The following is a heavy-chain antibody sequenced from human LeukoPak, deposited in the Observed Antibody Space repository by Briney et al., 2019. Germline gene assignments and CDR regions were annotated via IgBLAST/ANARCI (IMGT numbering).Heavy chain of an antibody. D-gene: IGHD3-22*01. CDR2: IIPIFGTA. Sequence: SVKVSCKASRGTFSSYAISWVRQAPGQGLEWMGGIIPIFGTANYAQKFQGRVTITADKSTSTAYMELSSLRSEDTAVYYCARKSQTYYYDNSGFVGAFDIWGQGTMVTVSS. V-gene: IGHV1-69*06. CDR1: RGTFSSYA. CDR3: ARKSQTYYYDNSGFVGAFDI. J-gene: IGHJ3*02.